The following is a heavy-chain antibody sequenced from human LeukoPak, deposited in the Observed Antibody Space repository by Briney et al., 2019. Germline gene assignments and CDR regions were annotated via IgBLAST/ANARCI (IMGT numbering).Heavy chain of an antibody. CDR2: INPSGGST. CDR3: ARDHSSSIHYYYYMDV. D-gene: IGHD6-6*01. CDR1: GYTFTSYY. J-gene: IGHJ6*03. V-gene: IGHV1-46*01. Sequence: GALVKLSCKPSGYTFTSYYMNWVRQAPGQGLEWRGIINPSGGSTSYAQKFQGRVTMTSDTSTSTVYMELSSLRSDDTAVYYCARDHSSSIHYYYYMDVWGKGTTVTVSS.